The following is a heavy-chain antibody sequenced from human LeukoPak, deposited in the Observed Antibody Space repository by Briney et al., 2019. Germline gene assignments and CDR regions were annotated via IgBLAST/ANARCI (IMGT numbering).Heavy chain of an antibody. CDR1: GFTFSSYA. CDR3: ASIYGDYGGFDY. D-gene: IGHD4-17*01. Sequence: GGSLRLSCAASGFTFSSYAMHWVRQAPGKGLEWVAVISYDGSNKYYADSVKGRFTISRDNSKNTLYLQMNSLRAEDTAVYYCASIYGDYGGFDYWGQGTLVTVSS. J-gene: IGHJ4*02. V-gene: IGHV3-30-3*01. CDR2: ISYDGSNK.